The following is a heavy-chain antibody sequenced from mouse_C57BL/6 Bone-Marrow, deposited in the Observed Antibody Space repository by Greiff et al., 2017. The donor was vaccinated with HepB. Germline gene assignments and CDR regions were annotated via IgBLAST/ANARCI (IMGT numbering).Heavy chain of an antibody. V-gene: IGHV1-50*01. Sequence: QVQLKQPGAELVKPGASVKLSCKASGYTFTSYWMQWVKQRPGQGLEWIGEIDPSDSYTNYNQKFKGKATLTVDTSSSTAYMQLSSLTSEDSAVYYCAWGGNSWFAYWGQGTLVTVSA. J-gene: IGHJ3*01. CDR2: IDPSDSYT. D-gene: IGHD2-1*01. CDR3: AWGGNSWFAY. CDR1: GYTFTSYW.